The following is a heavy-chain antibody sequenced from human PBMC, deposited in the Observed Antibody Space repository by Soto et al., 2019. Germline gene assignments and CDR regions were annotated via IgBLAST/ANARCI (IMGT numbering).Heavy chain of an antibody. CDR3: AKDLYSSGYFDY. V-gene: IGHV3-23*01. J-gene: IGHJ4*02. Sequence: AGGSLRLSCAASGFTFSSYAMSWVRQAPGKGLEWVSAISGSGGSTYYADSVKGRFTISRDNSKNTLYLQMNSLRAEDTAVYYCAKDLYSSGYFDYWGQGTLVTVSS. CDR2: ISGSGGST. D-gene: IGHD5-18*01. CDR1: GFTFSSYA.